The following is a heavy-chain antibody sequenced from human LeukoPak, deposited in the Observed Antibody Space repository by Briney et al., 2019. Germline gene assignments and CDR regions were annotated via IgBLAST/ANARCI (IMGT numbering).Heavy chain of an antibody. CDR3: ARDGEYSGSYYDY. D-gene: IGHD1-26*01. J-gene: IGHJ4*02. V-gene: IGHV1-3*01. CDR1: GYTFTSYA. CDR2: INAGNGNT. Sequence: ASVKVSCKASGYTFTSYAMHWVRQAPGQRLEWMGWINAGNGNTKYSQKFQGRVTITRNTSASTAYMELSSLRSEDTAVYYCARDGEYSGSYYDYWGQGTLVTVFS.